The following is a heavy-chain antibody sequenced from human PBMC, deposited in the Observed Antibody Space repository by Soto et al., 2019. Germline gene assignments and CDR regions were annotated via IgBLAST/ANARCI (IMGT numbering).Heavy chain of an antibody. Sequence: EVQLVESGGGLVQPGGPLRLSCAASGFTLSSYAMHWVRKAPGKGLEYVSAISSNGGSTYYANSVKGRFTISRDNSKNTLYLQMGSLRAEDMAVYYCARGQIAAAGNNWFDPWGQGTLVTVSS. D-gene: IGHD6-13*01. J-gene: IGHJ5*02. CDR2: ISSNGGST. CDR1: GFTLSSYA. V-gene: IGHV3-64*01. CDR3: ARGQIAAAGNNWFDP.